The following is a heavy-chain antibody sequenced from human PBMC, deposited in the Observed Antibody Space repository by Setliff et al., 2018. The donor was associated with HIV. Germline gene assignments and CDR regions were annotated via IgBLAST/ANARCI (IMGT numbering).Heavy chain of an antibody. V-gene: IGHV4-31*03. CDR3: AREGKTALVTKYFDY. Sequence: TSEPLSLTCTVSSGSISSGTYYWSWIRQYPGKGLEWIGYIDYSGSAFYNPSLKSRITISRDTSKNQFSLKMNSVTAADTAVYCCAREGKTALVTKYFDYWGHGKLVTVSS. CDR2: IDYSGSA. D-gene: IGHD5-18*01. J-gene: IGHJ4*01. CDR1: SGSISSGTYY.